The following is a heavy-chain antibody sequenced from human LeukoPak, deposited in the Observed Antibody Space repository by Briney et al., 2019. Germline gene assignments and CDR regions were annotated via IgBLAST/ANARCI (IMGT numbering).Heavy chain of an antibody. Sequence: GGSLRLSCAASGFTFSSYAISWVRQAPGEGLEWVSAISGSGGSTYYADSVKGRFTISRDNSKNTLYLQMNSLRAEDTAVYYCAKDALPPYYYGSGSANGMDVWGQGTTVTVSS. J-gene: IGHJ6*02. D-gene: IGHD3-10*01. V-gene: IGHV3-23*01. CDR2: ISGSGGST. CDR1: GFTFSSYA. CDR3: AKDALPPYYYGSGSANGMDV.